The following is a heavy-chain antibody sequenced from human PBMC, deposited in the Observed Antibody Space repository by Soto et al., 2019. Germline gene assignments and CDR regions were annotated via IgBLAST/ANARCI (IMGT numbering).Heavy chain of an antibody. Sequence: PGGSLRLSCAASGFTFSSYEMNWVRQAPGKGLEWVSAISGSGGSTYYADSVKGRFTISRDNSKNTLYLQMNSLRAEDTAVYYCAKDFSRWELLHPGWFDPWGQGTLVTVSS. CDR3: AKDFSRWELLHPGWFDP. J-gene: IGHJ5*02. V-gene: IGHV3-23*01. CDR1: GFTFSSYE. D-gene: IGHD1-26*01. CDR2: ISGSGGST.